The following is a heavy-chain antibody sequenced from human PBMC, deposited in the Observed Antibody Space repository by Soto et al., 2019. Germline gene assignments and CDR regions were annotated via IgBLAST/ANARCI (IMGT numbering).Heavy chain of an antibody. J-gene: IGHJ4*02. Sequence: GGSLRLSCAASGFTFSSYSMNWVRQAPGKGLEWVSYISSSSTIYYADSVKGRFTISRDNAKNSLYLQMNSLRDEDTAVYYCARVGSGSYVWGQGTLVTVSS. CDR1: GFTFSSYS. CDR2: ISSSSTI. V-gene: IGHV3-48*02. D-gene: IGHD1-26*01. CDR3: ARVGSGSYV.